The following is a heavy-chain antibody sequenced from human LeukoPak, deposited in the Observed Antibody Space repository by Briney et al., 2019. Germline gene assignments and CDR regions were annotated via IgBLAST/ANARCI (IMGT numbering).Heavy chain of an antibody. CDR2: ISGSAIST. CDR3: AKDFYPLGNYVIYFDY. J-gene: IGHJ4*02. D-gene: IGHD1-7*01. CDR1: GFTFGSYA. Sequence: GGSLTLSCAASGFTFGSYAMSWVRQAPGKGVEWVSTISGSAISTYYANSVKGRFTISRDNSKNTLYLQMNSLRPEDTAVYYCAKDFYPLGNYVIYFDYWGQGTLVTVSS. V-gene: IGHV3-23*01.